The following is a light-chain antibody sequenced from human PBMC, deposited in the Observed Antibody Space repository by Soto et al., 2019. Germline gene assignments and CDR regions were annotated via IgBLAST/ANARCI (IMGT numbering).Light chain of an antibody. CDR1: QTVASH. CDR2: GAS. CDR3: QQYHNWPPQYT. J-gene: IGKJ2*01. V-gene: IGKV3-15*01. Sequence: EIVMTQSPATLSVSPGERATLSCRASQTVASHIAWYQQKPGQAPRLLIHGASSRATGVPARFSGSGSGTEFTLTISSLQSEDFAVYYCQQYHNWPPQYTFGQGTKLQIK.